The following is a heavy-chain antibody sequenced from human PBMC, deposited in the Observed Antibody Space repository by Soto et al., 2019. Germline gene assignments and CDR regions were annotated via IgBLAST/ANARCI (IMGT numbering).Heavy chain of an antibody. CDR2: VRHTGST. D-gene: IGHD2-8*01. V-gene: IGHV4-4*02. J-gene: IGHJ4*02. Sequence: QVQLQESGPGLMKPSETLSLTCAVSGASIASDHWWTCIRQPPGRRLEWIAEVRHTGSTEYSPSLRSRVTISVDKSKNQISLKVSSVTAADTAVYYCTRRPYRSTSGGIDYWGQGTLVTVSS. CDR3: TRRPYRSTSGGIDY. CDR1: GASIASDHW.